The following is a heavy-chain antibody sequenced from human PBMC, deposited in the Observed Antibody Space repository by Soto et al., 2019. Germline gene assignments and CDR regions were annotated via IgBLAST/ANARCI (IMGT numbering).Heavy chain of an antibody. J-gene: IGHJ6*02. V-gene: IGHV3-7*03. D-gene: IGHD3-3*01. Sequence: LVQSGGGLVQPGGSLRLSCEASGFTFRSYWMTWVRQAPGKGLEWVANIKQDGTEKYYVDSVKGRFNISRDNAKNSIHLEMNSLRAEDTAVYYCAGTPPPFWAKSPYGMDVWGQGTTVIVSS. CDR2: IKQDGTEK. CDR3: AGTPPPFWAKSPYGMDV. CDR1: GFTFRSYW.